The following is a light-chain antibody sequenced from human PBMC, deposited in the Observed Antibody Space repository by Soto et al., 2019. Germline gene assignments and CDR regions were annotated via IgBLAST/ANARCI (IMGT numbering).Light chain of an antibody. V-gene: IGLV1-44*01. CDR1: SSNIGSNT. CDR2: TTN. CDR3: AAWDDSLNGPV. J-gene: IGLJ2*01. Sequence: QSVLTQPPSASGTPGQRVTLSCSGSSSNIGSNTVNWYQHLPGAAPKLLIYTTNQRPSGVPDRFSGSKSGTSASLAISGLQSEDEADYHCAAWDDSLNGPVFGGGTKLTVL.